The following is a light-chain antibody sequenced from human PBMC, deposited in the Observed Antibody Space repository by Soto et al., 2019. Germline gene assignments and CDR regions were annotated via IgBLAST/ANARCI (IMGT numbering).Light chain of an antibody. V-gene: IGLV2-14*01. Sequence: QSALTQPASVSGSPGQSITISCTGTSSDVGGYNYVSWYQQHPGKAPKLMIYEVSNRPSGVSNRFSGSKSGNTASLTMSGLEAEDEDEYDYNSYTCAGSPTFVFGTGTKLTVL. CDR1: SSDVGGYNY. CDR3: NSYTCAGSPTFV. CDR2: EVS. J-gene: IGLJ1*01.